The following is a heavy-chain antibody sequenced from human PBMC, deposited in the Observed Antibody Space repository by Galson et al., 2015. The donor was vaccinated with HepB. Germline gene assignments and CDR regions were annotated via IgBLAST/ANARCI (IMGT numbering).Heavy chain of an antibody. Sequence: SLRLSCAASGFSVYSNYMSWVRQAPGKGLEWVANIKQDGSEKYYVDSVKGRFTISRDNAKNSLYLQMNSLRAEDTAVYYCARDTRPFDYWGQGTLVTVSS. CDR2: IKQDGSEK. D-gene: IGHD1-1*01. CDR3: ARDTRPFDY. V-gene: IGHV3-7*03. J-gene: IGHJ4*02. CDR1: GFSVYSNY.